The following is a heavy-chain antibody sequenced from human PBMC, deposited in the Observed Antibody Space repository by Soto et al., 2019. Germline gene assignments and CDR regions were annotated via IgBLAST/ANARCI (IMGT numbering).Heavy chain of an antibody. D-gene: IGHD5-12*01. Sequence: QVQLVQSGAEEKKPGASVKVSCKASGYTFTSYAMHWVRQAPGQRLEWMGWINAGNGNTKYSQKFQGRVTITRDTSASTAYRELSSLRSEDTAVYYCARVGGGYDRYAFDPWGQGTLVTVSS. V-gene: IGHV1-3*05. CDR3: ARVGGGYDRYAFDP. J-gene: IGHJ5*02. CDR2: INAGNGNT. CDR1: GYTFTSYA.